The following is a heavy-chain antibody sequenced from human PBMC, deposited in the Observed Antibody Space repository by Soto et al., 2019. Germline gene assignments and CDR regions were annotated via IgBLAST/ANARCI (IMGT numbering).Heavy chain of an antibody. CDR2: ISAYNGNT. Sequence: GASVKVSCKASGYTFTSYCISWVRHAPGQGLEWMGWISAYNGNTNYAQKLQGRVTMTTDTSTSTAYMELRSLRSDDTAVYYCARAKYDFWSGYNMHDYWGQGTLVTVSS. J-gene: IGHJ4*02. CDR1: GYTFTSYC. D-gene: IGHD3-3*01. CDR3: ARAKYDFWSGYNMHDY. V-gene: IGHV1-18*01.